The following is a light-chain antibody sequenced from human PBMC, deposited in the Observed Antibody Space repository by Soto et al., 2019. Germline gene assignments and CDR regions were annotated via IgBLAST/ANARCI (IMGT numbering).Light chain of an antibody. Sequence: EIVLTQSPATLSLSPGEGATLSCGASQSVRTSLAWYQQKPGQAPRLLIYDASTRATGIPARFSGSGSGTDFTRTISNLASEDFAVYYCQQRTDWPTITFGQGPRLEIK. V-gene: IGKV3-11*01. CDR3: QQRTDWPTIT. CDR2: DAS. CDR1: QSVRTS. J-gene: IGKJ5*01.